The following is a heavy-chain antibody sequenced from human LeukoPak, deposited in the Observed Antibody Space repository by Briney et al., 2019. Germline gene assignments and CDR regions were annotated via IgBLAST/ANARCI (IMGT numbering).Heavy chain of an antibody. CDR2: INSDGSSA. D-gene: IGHD1-26*01. CDR3: ARGAPSGSYYY. CDR1: GFTFSSYW. V-gene: IGHV3-74*01. J-gene: IGHJ4*02. Sequence: GGSLRLSCAASGFTFSSYWMHWVRQAPGKGLVWVSRINSDGSSATYADSVKGRFTISRDNVKNTLYLQMNSLRAEDTAVYYCARGAPSGSYYYWGQGTPVTVSS.